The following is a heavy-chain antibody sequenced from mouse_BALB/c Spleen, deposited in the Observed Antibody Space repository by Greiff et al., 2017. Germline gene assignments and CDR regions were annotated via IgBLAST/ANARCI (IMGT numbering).Heavy chain of an antibody. CDR2: ISYSGST. CDR3: ARWDGYYLAWFAY. CDR1: GYSITSDYA. V-gene: IGHV3-2*02. Sequence: EVKLVESGPGLVKPSQSLSLTCTVTGYSITSDYAWNWIRQFPGNKLEWMGYISYSGSTSYNPSLKSRISITRDTSKNQFFLQLNSVTTEDTATYYCARWDGYYLAWFAYWGQGTLVTVSA. J-gene: IGHJ3*01. D-gene: IGHD2-3*01.